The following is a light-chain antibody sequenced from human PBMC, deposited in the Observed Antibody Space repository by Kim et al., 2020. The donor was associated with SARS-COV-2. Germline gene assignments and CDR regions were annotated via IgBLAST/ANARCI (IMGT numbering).Light chain of an antibody. CDR1: QSISIY. CDR3: QQSYSTPYT. Sequence: SASVGDRVTSTCRSRQSISIYLNWYQQKPGKAPKLLIYAASSLQSGVPSRFSGSGSGTDFTLTISSLQPEDFATYYCQQSYSTPYTFGQGTKLEI. V-gene: IGKV1-39*01. J-gene: IGKJ2*01. CDR2: AAS.